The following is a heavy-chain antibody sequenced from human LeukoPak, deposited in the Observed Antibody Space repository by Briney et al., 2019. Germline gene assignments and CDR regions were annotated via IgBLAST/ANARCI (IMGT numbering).Heavy chain of an antibody. J-gene: IGHJ4*02. Sequence: ASVKVSCKASGYTFISYGISWVRQAPGQGLEWMGWIRAYNGNTNYAQELQGRVTMTTDTSTSTAYMELRSLRSDDTAVYYCARYYDSSNYDHDFWGQGTLVTVSS. D-gene: IGHD3-22*01. CDR3: ARYYDSSNYDHDF. V-gene: IGHV1-18*01. CDR2: IRAYNGNT. CDR1: GYTFISYG.